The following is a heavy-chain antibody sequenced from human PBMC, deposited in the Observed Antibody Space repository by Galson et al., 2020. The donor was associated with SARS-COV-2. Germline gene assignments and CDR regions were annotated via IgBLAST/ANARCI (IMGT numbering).Heavy chain of an antibody. CDR1: GFTFSSSG. J-gene: IGHJ6*02. CDR2: ISRSSTTI. Sequence: GGSLRLSCVASGFTFSSSGMNWVRQAPGKGLECVTFISRSSTTIYYADSVKGRFTISRDDDKASLYLQMNSLRAEDTAVYYCARKERQGGYYGMDVWGQGNRVTVSS. CDR3: ARKERQGGYYGMDV. V-gene: IGHV3-48*04. D-gene: IGHD3-16*01.